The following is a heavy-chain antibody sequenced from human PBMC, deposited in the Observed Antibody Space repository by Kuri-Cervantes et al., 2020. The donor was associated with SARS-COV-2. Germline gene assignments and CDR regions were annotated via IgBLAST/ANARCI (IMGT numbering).Heavy chain of an antibody. CDR2: ISSSSSYI. Sequence: GGSLRLSCAASGFTFSSYSMNWVRQAPGKGLEWVSSISSSSSYIYYADSVKGRFTISRDNAKNSLYLQMNSLRAEDTAVYYCAREGYCSSTSCYSVRGAFDIWGQGTMVTVSS. V-gene: IGHV3-21*01. CDR3: AREGYCSSTSCYSVRGAFDI. CDR1: GFTFSSYS. J-gene: IGHJ3*02. D-gene: IGHD2-2*02.